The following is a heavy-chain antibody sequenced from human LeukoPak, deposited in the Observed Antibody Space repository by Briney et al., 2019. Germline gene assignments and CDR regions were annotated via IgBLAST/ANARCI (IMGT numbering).Heavy chain of an antibody. D-gene: IGHD6-19*01. CDR2: INSDGSST. J-gene: IGHJ4*02. Sequence: PGGSLRLSCAASGFTFSSYWMHWVRQAPGKGLVWVSRINSDGSSTNYADSVKGRFTISRDNATNTLYLQINSLRAEDTAVYYCASPIAVAGPYYFDYWGQGTLVTVSS. CDR3: ASPIAVAGPYYFDY. CDR1: GFTFSSYW. V-gene: IGHV3-74*01.